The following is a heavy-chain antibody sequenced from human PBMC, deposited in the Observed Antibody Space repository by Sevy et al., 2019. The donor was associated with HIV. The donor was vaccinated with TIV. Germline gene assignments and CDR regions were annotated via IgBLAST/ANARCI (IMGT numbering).Heavy chain of an antibody. CDR1: GDSIIDYY. Sequence: SETLSPTCTVSGDSIIDYYWSWIRQPPGKGLEWIGYIHNRGRYNYNPSLKSRVTISGDVSKNQFSLKLGSVTAADTAVYYCARDTSGYSSGWYPYYHYYGIDVWGQGTTVTVSS. D-gene: IGHD6-19*01. CDR2: IHNRGRY. J-gene: IGHJ6*02. CDR3: ARDTSGYSSGWYPYYHYYGIDV. V-gene: IGHV4-59*01.